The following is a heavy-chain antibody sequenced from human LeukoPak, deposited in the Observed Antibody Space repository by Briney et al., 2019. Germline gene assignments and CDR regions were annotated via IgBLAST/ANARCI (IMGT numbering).Heavy chain of an antibody. V-gene: IGHV1-2*02. CDR3: TSVRAYSSAWFEY. Sequence: ASVKVSCKASGYTLTDYYMHWVRQAPGQGLEWMGWINPITGGTNYAQKFQGRVIMTRETSINTAYMELSGLTSADTAVYYCTSVRAYSSAWFEYWGQGALVTVSS. CDR1: GYTLTDYY. D-gene: IGHD6-25*01. CDR2: INPITGGT. J-gene: IGHJ5*01.